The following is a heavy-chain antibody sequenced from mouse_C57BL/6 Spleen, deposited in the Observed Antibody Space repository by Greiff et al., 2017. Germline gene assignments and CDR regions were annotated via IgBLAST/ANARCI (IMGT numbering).Heavy chain of an antibody. CDR1: GYTFTDYN. CDR3: TRGSGTGWFAY. CDR2: INPNNGGT. D-gene: IGHD4-1*01. J-gene: IGHJ3*01. V-gene: IGHV1-22*01. Sequence: EVQLQQSGPELVKPGASVKMSCKASGYTFTDYNMHWVKQSHGKSLEWIGYINPNNGGTSYNQKFKGKATLTVNKSSSTAYMELRSLTSEDSAVYYWTRGSGTGWFAYWGPGALVTVSA.